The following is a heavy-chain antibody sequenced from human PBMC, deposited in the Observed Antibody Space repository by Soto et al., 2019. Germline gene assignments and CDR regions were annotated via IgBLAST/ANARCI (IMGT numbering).Heavy chain of an antibody. CDR3: TRGFSSLFRVFGPYVMDV. CDR2: IRTKTSDGTT. J-gene: IGHJ6*04. V-gene: IGHV3-49*03. Sequence: GGSLRLSCTGSGFTFGDYAMSWFRQAPGKGLEWVGFIRTKTSDGTTEYAASVKGRFTISRDDSKSIAYLQMNSLRTEDTAVIYCTRGFSSLFRVFGPYVMDVWGKGTTVPVSS. CDR1: GFTFGDYA. D-gene: IGHD3-16*02.